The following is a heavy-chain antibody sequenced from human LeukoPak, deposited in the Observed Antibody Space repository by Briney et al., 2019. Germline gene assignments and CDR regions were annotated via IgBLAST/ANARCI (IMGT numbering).Heavy chain of an antibody. J-gene: IGHJ4*02. CDR3: ARVEGSDYHDSSGYYAFDY. CDR2: IKQDGSEK. D-gene: IGHD3-22*01. Sequence: PGGSLRLSCAASGFTFSSYWMSWVRQAPGKGLEWVANIKQDGSEKYYVDSVKGRFTISRDNAKNSLYLQMNSLRAEDTAVYYCARVEGSDYHDSSGYYAFDYWGQGTLVTVSS. V-gene: IGHV3-7*01. CDR1: GFTFSSYW.